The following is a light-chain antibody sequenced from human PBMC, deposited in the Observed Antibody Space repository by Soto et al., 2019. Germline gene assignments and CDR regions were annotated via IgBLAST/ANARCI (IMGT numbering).Light chain of an antibody. CDR2: VNRDGGH. CDR3: QTWGTGIRV. Sequence: QSVLTQSPSASASLGASVKLTCTLSSGHSRYAIAWHQQQPEKGPRYLMKVNRDGGHNKGDGIPDRFSGSSSGAERSLTISSLQSEDEADNFCQTWGTGIRVFGGGTKLTVL. CDR1: SGHSRYA. V-gene: IGLV4-69*01. J-gene: IGLJ3*02.